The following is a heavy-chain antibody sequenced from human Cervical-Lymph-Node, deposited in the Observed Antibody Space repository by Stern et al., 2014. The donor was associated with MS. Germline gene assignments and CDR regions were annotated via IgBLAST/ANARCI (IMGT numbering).Heavy chain of an antibody. CDR1: GGSIRNYY. D-gene: IGHD5-12*01. CDR2: IYYSGST. CDR3: ATFFRSGSSYYFDY. Sequence: VQLVESGPGLVKPSETLSLTCTVSGGSIRNYYWSWIRQPPGKGLEWIGYIYYSGSTNSNPSLKCRVTISAAPSKTLLPLKLSSVTAADTAVYYCATFFRSGSSYYFDYWGQGTLVTVAS. J-gene: IGHJ4*02. V-gene: IGHV4-59*08.